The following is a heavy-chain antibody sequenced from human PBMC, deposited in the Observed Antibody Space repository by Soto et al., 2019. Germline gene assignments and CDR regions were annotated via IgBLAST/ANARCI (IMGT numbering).Heavy chain of an antibody. J-gene: IGHJ4*02. Sequence: QVQLQESGPGLVKPSQTLSLTCTVSGGSISSGGYYWSWIRQHPGKGLEWIGYIYYSGSTYYTPSLKSRVTISVDTSKNQFSLKLSSVTAADTAVEYCARWKVERELVSFDYWGQGTLVTVSS. D-gene: IGHD6-6*01. V-gene: IGHV4-31*03. CDR2: IYYSGST. CDR1: GGSISSGGYY. CDR3: ARWKVERELVSFDY.